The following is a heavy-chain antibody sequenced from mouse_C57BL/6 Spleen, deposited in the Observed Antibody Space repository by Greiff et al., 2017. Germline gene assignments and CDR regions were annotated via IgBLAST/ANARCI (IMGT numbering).Heavy chain of an antibody. CDR2: IYPGSGST. D-gene: IGHD1-1*01. CDR1: GYTFTSYW. Sequence: QVQLQQPGAELVKPGASVKMSCKASGYTFTSYWITWVKQRPGQGLEWIGDIYPGSGSTNYNEKFKSQATLTVDTSSSTAYMQLSSLTSEDSAVYYCARGPYYGSSYYAMDYWGQGTSVTVSS. CDR3: ARGPYYGSSYYAMDY. J-gene: IGHJ4*01. V-gene: IGHV1-55*01.